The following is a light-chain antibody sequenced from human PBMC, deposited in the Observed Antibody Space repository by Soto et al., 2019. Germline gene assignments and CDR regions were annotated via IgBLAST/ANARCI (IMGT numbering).Light chain of an antibody. J-gene: IGKJ4*01. CDR1: RGIGST. Sequence: EVVMTQSPATLSVSPGERATLSCRASRGIGSTLAWYQQKPGQTPRLLIYDTSTRATGVPARFIGSASGTEFTITITSLQSEDFAMYDCQHYVTWPLAFGGGTRVENK. V-gene: IGKV3-15*01. CDR3: QHYVTWPLA. CDR2: DTS.